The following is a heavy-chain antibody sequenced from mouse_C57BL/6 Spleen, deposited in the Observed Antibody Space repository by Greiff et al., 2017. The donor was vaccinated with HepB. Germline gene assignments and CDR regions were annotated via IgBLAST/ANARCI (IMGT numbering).Heavy chain of an antibody. CDR3: ARQRDGYYDYWYFDV. J-gene: IGHJ1*03. D-gene: IGHD2-3*01. CDR1: GFTFSSYT. V-gene: IGHV5-9*01. Sequence: EVQRVESGGGLVKPGGSLKLSCAASGFTFSSYTMSWVRQTPEKRLEWVATISGGGGNTYYPDSVKGRFTISRDTAKNTLYLQMSSLRSEDTALYYCARQRDGYYDYWYFDVWGTGTTVTVSS. CDR2: ISGGGGNT.